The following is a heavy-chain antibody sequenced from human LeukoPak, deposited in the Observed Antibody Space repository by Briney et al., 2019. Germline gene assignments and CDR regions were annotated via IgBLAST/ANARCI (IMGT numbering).Heavy chain of an antibody. CDR3: ARDLYSSKTNDAFVI. CDR2: IYYSGSS. CDR1: GGSIRSSSYY. Sequence: PSETLSLTCSVSGGSIRSSSYYWGWIRQPPGKGLKWIGSIYYSGSSYYNPSLKSRVTISVDTSKNQFSLKLTSVTAADTALYYCARDLYSSKTNDAFVIWGQGTMVTVSS. J-gene: IGHJ3*02. D-gene: IGHD6-13*01. V-gene: IGHV4-39*07.